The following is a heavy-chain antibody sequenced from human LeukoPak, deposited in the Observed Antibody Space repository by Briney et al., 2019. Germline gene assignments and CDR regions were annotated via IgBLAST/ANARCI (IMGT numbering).Heavy chain of an antibody. CDR1: AGTFSSXA. CDR2: XXXXFGTA. CDR3: ARGRDYYDSCDLSLEIYYFDY. Sequence: GASVKVSCKASAGTFSSXAISWVRQAPGQGLEWMGXXXXXFGTANYAQKFQGRVTITADESTSTAYMELGSLRSEDTAVYYCARGRDYYDSCDLSLEIYYFDYWGQGTLVTVSS. D-gene: IGHD3-22*01. V-gene: IGHV1-69*13. J-gene: IGHJ4*02.